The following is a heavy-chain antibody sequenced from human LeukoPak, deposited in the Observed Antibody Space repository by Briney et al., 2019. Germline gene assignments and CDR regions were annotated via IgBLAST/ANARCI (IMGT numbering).Heavy chain of an antibody. Sequence: HPGGSLRLSCAASGFIFSSYSMNWVRQAPGKGLEWVSYISSSSSSIYYADSVKGRFTISRDNAKNSLYLQMNSLRAEDTAVYYCARISMVRAYWGQGTLVTVSS. CDR2: ISSSSSSI. D-gene: IGHD3-10*01. V-gene: IGHV3-48*01. CDR3: ARISMVRAY. CDR1: GFIFSSYS. J-gene: IGHJ4*02.